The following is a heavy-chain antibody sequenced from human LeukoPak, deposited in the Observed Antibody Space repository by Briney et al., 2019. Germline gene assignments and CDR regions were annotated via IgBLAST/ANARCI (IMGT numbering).Heavy chain of an antibody. J-gene: IGHJ6*03. V-gene: IGHV1-2*02. CDR1: GYTFIGYY. CDR2: INPNSGGT. CDR3: ARELQLWDKLYYMDV. D-gene: IGHD5-18*01. Sequence: ASVKVSCKASGYTFIGYYMHWVRQAPGQGLEWMGWINPNSGGTNYAQKFQGRVTMTRDTSISTAYMELSRLRSDDTAVYYCARELQLWDKLYYMDVWGKGTTVTVSS.